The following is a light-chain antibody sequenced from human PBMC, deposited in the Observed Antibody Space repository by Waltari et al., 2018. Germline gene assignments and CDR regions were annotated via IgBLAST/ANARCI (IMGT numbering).Light chain of an antibody. CDR3: QQYYSTPRT. CDR1: QSVLYSSNNKNY. V-gene: IGKV4-1*01. Sequence: VVPQSTDSLAVSLGERATLKCKASQSVLYSSNNKNYLAWYQQRPGQPPKLLIYWASTRESGVPDRFSGSGSGTDFTLTISSLQAEDVAVYYCQQYYSTPRTFGQGTKVEIE. J-gene: IGKJ1*01. CDR2: WAS.